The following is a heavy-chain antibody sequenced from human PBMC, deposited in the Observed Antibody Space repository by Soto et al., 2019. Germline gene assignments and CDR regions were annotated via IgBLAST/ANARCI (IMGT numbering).Heavy chain of an antibody. D-gene: IGHD3-3*01. CDR2: INPNSGGT. J-gene: IGHJ6*02. V-gene: IGHV1-2*02. Sequence: ASVKVSCKASGYTFTGYYMHWVRQAPGQGLEWMGWINPNSGGTNYAQKFQGRVTMTRDTSISTAYMELSRLRSDDTAVYYCARDKKRIRIFGVVTHYGMDVWGQGTTVAVSS. CDR3: ARDKKRIRIFGVVTHYGMDV. CDR1: GYTFTGYY.